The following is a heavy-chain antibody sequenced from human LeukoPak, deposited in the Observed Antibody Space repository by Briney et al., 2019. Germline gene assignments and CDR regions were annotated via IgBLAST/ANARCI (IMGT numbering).Heavy chain of an antibody. J-gene: IGHJ5*02. D-gene: IGHD3-10*01. CDR2: INHSGST. Sequence: PSETLSLTCAVYGGSFSGYYWSWIRQPPGKGLEWIGEINHSGSTNHNPSLKSRVTISVDTSKNQFSLKLSSVTAADTAVYYCARGVMGHGSGNWFDPWGQGTLVTVSS. V-gene: IGHV4-34*01. CDR3: ARGVMGHGSGNWFDP. CDR1: GGSFSGYY.